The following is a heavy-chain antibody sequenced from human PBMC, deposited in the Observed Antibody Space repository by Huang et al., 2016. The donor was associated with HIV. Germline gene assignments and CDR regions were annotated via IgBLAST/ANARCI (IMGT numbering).Heavy chain of an antibody. CDR3: ARARGYYDSSVSYYFDY. D-gene: IGHD3-22*01. Sequence: QVQLVQSGAEVKKPGSSVKVSCKASGGTFSSYAISWVRQAPGQGLEWVGGIIPIFVTANYAQKFQGRVTITADESTSTAYMELSSLRSEDTAVYYCARARGYYDSSVSYYFDYWGQGTLVTVSS. CDR2: IIPIFVTA. J-gene: IGHJ4*02. V-gene: IGHV1-69*13. CDR1: GGTFSSYA.